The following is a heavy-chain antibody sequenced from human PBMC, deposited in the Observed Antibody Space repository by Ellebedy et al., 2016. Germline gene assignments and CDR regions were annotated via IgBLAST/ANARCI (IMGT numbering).Heavy chain of an antibody. Sequence: GGSLRLSCAASGFTFSSYGMHWVRQAPGKGLEWVAVIWYDGSNKYYADSVKGRFTISRDNSKNTLYLQMNSLRAEDTAVYYCARSSQVGDAFDIWGQGTMVTVSS. CDR1: GFTFSSYG. D-gene: IGHD1-26*01. CDR2: IWYDGSNK. V-gene: IGHV3-33*01. J-gene: IGHJ3*02. CDR3: ARSSQVGDAFDI.